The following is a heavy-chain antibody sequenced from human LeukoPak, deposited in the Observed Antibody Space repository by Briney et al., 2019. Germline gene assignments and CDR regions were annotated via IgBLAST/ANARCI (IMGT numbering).Heavy chain of an antibody. CDR2: IYYSGST. J-gene: IGHJ2*01. CDR3: ASLRTGPLWYFDL. D-gene: IGHD1-14*01. CDR1: GGSISSYY. V-gene: IGHV4-59*01. Sequence: SETLSLTCTVSGGSISSYYWSWIRQPPGKGLEWIGYIYYSGSTNYNPSLKSRVTISVDTSKNQFPLKLSSVTAADTAVYYCASLRTGPLWYFDLWGRGTLVTVSS.